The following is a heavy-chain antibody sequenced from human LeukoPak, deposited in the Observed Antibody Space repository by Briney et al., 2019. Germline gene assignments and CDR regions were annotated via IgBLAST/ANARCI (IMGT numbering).Heavy chain of an antibody. Sequence: GGSLRLSCAASGFTFSNFAMSWVRQAPGKGLESVSLISGSGGSTYNADSVKGRFTISRDNSKNTLYLQMNSLRAEDTAAYYCAKDRATDYGDYVYDYWGQGTLVTVSS. V-gene: IGHV3-23*01. CDR2: ISGSGGST. J-gene: IGHJ4*02. CDR1: GFTFSNFA. D-gene: IGHD4-17*01. CDR3: AKDRATDYGDYVYDY.